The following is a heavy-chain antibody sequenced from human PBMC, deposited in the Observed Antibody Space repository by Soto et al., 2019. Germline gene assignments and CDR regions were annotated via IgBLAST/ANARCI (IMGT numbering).Heavy chain of an antibody. CDR2: INPNSGGT. CDR3: ARSHGGKPTYFDY. V-gene: IGHV1-2*04. Sequence: ASVKVSCKASGYTFTGYYMHWVRQAPGQGLEWMGWINPNSGGTNYAQKFQGWVTMTRDTSISTAYMELSRPRSDDTAVYYCARSHGGKPTYFDYWGQGTLVTVSS. D-gene: IGHD2-15*01. J-gene: IGHJ4*02. CDR1: GYTFTGYY.